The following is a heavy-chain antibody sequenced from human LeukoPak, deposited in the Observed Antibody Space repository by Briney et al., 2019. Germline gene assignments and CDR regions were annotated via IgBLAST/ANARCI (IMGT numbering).Heavy chain of an antibody. CDR2: IYYSGST. Sequence: SETLSLTCTVSGGSISSYYWSWIRQPPGKGLEWIGYIYYSGSTNYNPSLKSRVTISVDTSKNQFSLKLSSVTAADTAVYYCARVDYDSSGQTVDYWGQGTLVTVSS. V-gene: IGHV4-59*01. J-gene: IGHJ4*02. CDR3: ARVDYDSSGQTVDY. D-gene: IGHD3-22*01. CDR1: GGSISSYY.